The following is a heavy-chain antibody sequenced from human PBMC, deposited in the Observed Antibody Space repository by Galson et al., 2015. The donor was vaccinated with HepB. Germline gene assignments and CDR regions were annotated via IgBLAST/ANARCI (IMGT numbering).Heavy chain of an antibody. Sequence: SVKVSCKASGYTFTNYAMHWVRQAPGQRPEWMGWINGGNGNTKYSQKLQGRFTIIRDTSASTVYMELSSLRSEDTAVYYCARRFGVAFDIWGQGTMVTVSS. CDR2: INGGNGNT. CDR3: ARRFGVAFDI. J-gene: IGHJ3*02. V-gene: IGHV1-3*01. CDR1: GYTFTNYA. D-gene: IGHD3-3*01.